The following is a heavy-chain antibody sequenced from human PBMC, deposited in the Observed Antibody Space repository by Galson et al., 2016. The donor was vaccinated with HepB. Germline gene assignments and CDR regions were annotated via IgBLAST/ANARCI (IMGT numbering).Heavy chain of an antibody. CDR2: SRNKPSSYTT. D-gene: IGHD2/OR15-2a*01. Sequence: LSLTCAVYGGSFSSYYWSWIRQAPGKGLEWVARSRNKPSSYTTEYAASVEGRFTISRDESKNSLYLQMSSLKTYDTAVYYCTRAGTSTRYFDNWGQGTLVTVSS. CDR1: GGSFSSYY. J-gene: IGHJ4*02. CDR3: TRAGTSTRYFDN. V-gene: IGHV3-72*01.